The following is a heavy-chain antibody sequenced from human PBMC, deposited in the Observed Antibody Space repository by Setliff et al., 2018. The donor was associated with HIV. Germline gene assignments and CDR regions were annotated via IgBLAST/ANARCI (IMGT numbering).Heavy chain of an antibody. Sequence: SETLSLTCTVSGGSISSGSYYWNWIRQPAGKGLEWIGRIYTSGSTNYNPSLKSRVPISVDTSKNQFSLKLSSVTAADTAVYYCAREDYYYYGMDVWGQGTTVTVSS. V-gene: IGHV4-61*02. CDR2: IYTSGST. CDR3: AREDYYYYGMDV. CDR1: GGSISSGSYY. J-gene: IGHJ6*02.